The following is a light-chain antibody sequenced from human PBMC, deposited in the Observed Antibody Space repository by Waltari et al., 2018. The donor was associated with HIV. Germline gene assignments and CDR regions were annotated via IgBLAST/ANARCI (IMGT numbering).Light chain of an antibody. CDR1: ELGDKY. CDR3: QAWGRSTSGV. V-gene: IGLV3-1*01. CDR2: QDN. Sequence: YEVTQPPSVAVSPGQTASITCSGYELGDKYTCWYQQRPGQSPLLVIYQDNKRTSGIPELFAASSSGHTATLTISGTLPIDEADYYCQAWGRSTSGVFGRGTKLTVL. J-gene: IGLJ2*01.